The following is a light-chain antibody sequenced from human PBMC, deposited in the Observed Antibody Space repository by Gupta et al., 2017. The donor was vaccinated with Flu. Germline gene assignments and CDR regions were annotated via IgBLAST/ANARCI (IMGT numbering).Light chain of an antibody. J-gene: IGKJ4*01. CDR1: QSISNY. CDR2: AAS. CDR3: QQSHSTPLT. Sequence: PSSLSASVGDRVTITCRESQSISNYLEWYQQKPGKAPKFLIFAASSLQSGVPSRFSGSGSGTDFTLTITSLQPEDFAIYYCQQSHSTPLTFGGGTKVEIK. V-gene: IGKV1-39*01.